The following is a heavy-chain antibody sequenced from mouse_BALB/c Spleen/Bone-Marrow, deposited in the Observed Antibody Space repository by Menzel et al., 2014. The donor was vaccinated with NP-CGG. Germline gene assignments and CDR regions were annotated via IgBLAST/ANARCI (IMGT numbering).Heavy chain of an antibody. CDR1: GYTFSSYW. CDR2: ILPGSGST. J-gene: IGHJ3*01. CDR3: ARRGISWFAY. Sequence: VQLQQSGAELMKPGASVKISCKATGYTFSSYWIEWVKQRPGHGLEWIGAILPGSGSTNYNEKFKGKATFTADTSSNTAYMQLSSLTSEDSAVYYCARRGISWFAYWAKGLWSLSLQ. V-gene: IGHV1-9*01.